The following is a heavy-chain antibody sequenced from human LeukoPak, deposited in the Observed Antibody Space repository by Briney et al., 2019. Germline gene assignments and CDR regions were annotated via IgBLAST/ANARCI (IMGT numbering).Heavy chain of an antibody. Sequence: GRSLRLSCAASGFTFSSYGMHWVRQAPGKGLEWVAVIWYDGSNKYYADSVKGRFTISRDNSKNTLYLQMNSLRAEDTAVYYCARRFSSMVRGGMDVWGQGTTVTVSS. J-gene: IGHJ6*02. D-gene: IGHD3-10*01. CDR1: GFTFSSYG. CDR2: IWYDGSNK. V-gene: IGHV3-33*01. CDR3: ARRFSSMVRGGMDV.